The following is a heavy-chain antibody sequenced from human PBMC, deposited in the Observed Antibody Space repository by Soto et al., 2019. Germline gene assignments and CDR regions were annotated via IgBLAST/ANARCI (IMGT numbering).Heavy chain of an antibody. CDR3: ARHRRGGESIDY. D-gene: IGHD3-10*01. V-gene: IGHV3-30-3*01. J-gene: IGHJ4*02. CDR1: PSGCSSYA. Sequence: SLRRSAAASPSGCSSYAMHWVRQAPCKGLEWVAVISYDGSNKHYADSVNGRSTISRDNSKNTLYLQMNSLRAEDTAVYYCARHRRGGESIDYSGRGNLVAV. CDR2: ISYDGSNK.